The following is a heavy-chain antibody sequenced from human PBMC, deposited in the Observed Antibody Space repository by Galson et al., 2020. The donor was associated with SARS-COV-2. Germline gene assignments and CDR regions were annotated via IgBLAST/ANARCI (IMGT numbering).Heavy chain of an antibody. D-gene: IGHD2-8*02. CDR3: ARHAAECSGGVCTHHYFAAMDV. Sequence: SETLSLTCTVSGVSINSDDYFWTWIRQPPRNGLEWIGQMYYTGRTSFNPSLQSRFTMSLDTSKNQFSLKLTSVTAADTAVYYCARHAAECSGGVCTHHYFAAMDVWGQGTTVIVSS. J-gene: IGHJ6*02. CDR2: MYYTGRT. CDR1: GVSINSDDYF. V-gene: IGHV4-30-4*01.